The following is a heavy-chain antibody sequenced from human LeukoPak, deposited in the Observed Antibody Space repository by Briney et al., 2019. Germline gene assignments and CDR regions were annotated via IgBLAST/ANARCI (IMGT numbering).Heavy chain of an antibody. CDR1: GGSFSGYY. CDR2: IYYSGST. V-gene: IGHV4-59*01. Sequence: SETLSLTCAVYGGSFSGYYCSWIRQPPGKGLEWIGYIYYSGSTNYKPSLKSRVTISVDTSKNQFSLKLSSVTAADTAVYYCARGGYYGSGNDFRFDPWGQGTLVTVSS. J-gene: IGHJ5*02. CDR3: ARGGYYGSGNDFRFDP. D-gene: IGHD3-10*01.